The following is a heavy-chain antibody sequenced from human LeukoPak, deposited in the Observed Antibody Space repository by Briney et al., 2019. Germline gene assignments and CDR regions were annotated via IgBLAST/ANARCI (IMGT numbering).Heavy chain of an antibody. V-gene: IGHV4-4*02. Sequence: SGTLSLTCAVSGGSISSDNWWSWVRQPPGKGLEWIGEIYHSGSANYNPSLKSRVTISVDTSKNQFSLKLSSVTAADTAIYYCARDGRAGSLFAYWGQGTLVTVSS. CDR1: GGSISSDNW. J-gene: IGHJ4*02. D-gene: IGHD6-19*01. CDR2: IYHSGSA. CDR3: ARDGRAGSLFAY.